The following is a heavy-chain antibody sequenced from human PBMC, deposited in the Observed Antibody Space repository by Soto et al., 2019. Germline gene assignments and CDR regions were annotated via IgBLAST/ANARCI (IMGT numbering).Heavy chain of an antibody. Sequence: ASVKVSCKASGYTFTSYGISWVRQAPGQGLDWMVWISAYNGNTNYAHKLQGRVTMTTDTSTSTAYMELRSLRSDGTAVYYCARSGLSMVRGVITPGWFDPWGQGTLVTVSS. V-gene: IGHV1-18*01. CDR1: GYTFTSYG. J-gene: IGHJ5*02. CDR3: ARSGLSMVRGVITPGWFDP. CDR2: ISAYNGNT. D-gene: IGHD3-10*01.